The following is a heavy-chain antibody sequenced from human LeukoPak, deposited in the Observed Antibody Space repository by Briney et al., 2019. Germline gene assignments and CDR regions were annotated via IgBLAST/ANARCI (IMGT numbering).Heavy chain of an antibody. CDR1: GFTFSSYS. CDR2: ISSSSSYI. D-gene: IGHD1-26*01. Sequence: GGSLRLSCAASGFTFSSYSMNWVRQAPGKGLEWVSSISSSSSYIYYADSVKGRFTISRDNAKNSLYLQMNSLRAEDTAVYYCARDILNRATALDYWGQGTLVTVSS. J-gene: IGHJ4*02. CDR3: ARDILNRATALDY. V-gene: IGHV3-21*01.